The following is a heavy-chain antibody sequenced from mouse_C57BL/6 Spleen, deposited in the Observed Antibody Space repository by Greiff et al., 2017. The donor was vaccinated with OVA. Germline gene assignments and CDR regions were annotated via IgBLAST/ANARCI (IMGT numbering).Heavy chain of an antibody. CDR1: GYTFTSYG. Sequence: QVQLKQSGAELARPGASVKLSCKASGYTFTSYGISWVKQRTGQGLEWIGEIYPRSGNTYYNEKFKGKATLTADKSSSTAYMELRSLTSEDSAVYFCARDPHYYGSTPLGAMDYWGQGTSVTVSS. V-gene: IGHV1-81*01. D-gene: IGHD1-1*01. CDR3: ARDPHYYGSTPLGAMDY. CDR2: IYPRSGNT. J-gene: IGHJ4*01.